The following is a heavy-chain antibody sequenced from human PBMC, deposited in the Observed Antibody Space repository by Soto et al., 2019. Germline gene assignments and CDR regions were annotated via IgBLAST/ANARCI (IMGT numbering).Heavy chain of an antibody. CDR3: ARESYYGSGATVVAY. CDR2: ISYSGST. Sequence: PSETLSLTCTVSGGSISSGGYYWSWIRQHPGTGLEWIGYISYSGSTYYNPSLNSRVTISVDTSKNQFSLKVNSVTAADTAVYYCARESYYGSGATVVAYWGQGTLVTVSS. CDR1: GGSISSGGYY. D-gene: IGHD3-10*01. J-gene: IGHJ4*02. V-gene: IGHV4-61*08.